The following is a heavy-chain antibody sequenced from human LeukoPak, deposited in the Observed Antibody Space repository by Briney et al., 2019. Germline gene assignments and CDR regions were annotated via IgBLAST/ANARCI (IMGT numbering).Heavy chain of an antibody. D-gene: IGHD1-26*01. CDR2: IKGDESAR. V-gene: IGHV3-7*01. Sequence: GGSLRLSCAASGFTFSAYWMAWVRQAPGKGLEWVANIKGDESARHQADSVKGRFTISRDNAKKSVYLQMSSLRGEDTAVYYCARDVGGSLDYWGQGTLVTVSS. CDR1: GFTFSAYW. J-gene: IGHJ4*02. CDR3: ARDVGGSLDY.